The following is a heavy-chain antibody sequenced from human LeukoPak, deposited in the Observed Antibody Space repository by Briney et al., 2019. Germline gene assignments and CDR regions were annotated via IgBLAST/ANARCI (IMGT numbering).Heavy chain of an antibody. CDR2: ISGSGGST. D-gene: IGHD6-6*01. CDR3: AKGGIRIAARRTPNWFDP. CDR1: GFTFSSYA. V-gene: IGHV3-23*01. J-gene: IGHJ5*02. Sequence: GGSLRLSCAASGFTFSSYAMSWVRQAPGKGLEWVSAISGSGGSTYYADSVKGRFTISRDNSKNTLYLQMNNLRAEDTAVYYCAKGGIRIAARRTPNWFDPWGQGTLVTVSS.